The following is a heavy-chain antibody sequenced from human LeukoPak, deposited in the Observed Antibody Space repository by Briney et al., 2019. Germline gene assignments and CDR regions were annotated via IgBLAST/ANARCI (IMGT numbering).Heavy chain of an antibody. D-gene: IGHD7-27*01. J-gene: IGHJ4*02. V-gene: IGHV3-74*01. CDR3: VSIPGD. Sequence: GGSLRLSCAASGSTFSSYWMHWVRQAPGKGLVWVSRINSDGSSTSYADSVKGRFTISRDNAKNTLYLQMNTLRAEDTAVYCCVSIPGDWGQGVLVTVSS. CDR1: GSTFSSYW. CDR2: INSDGSST.